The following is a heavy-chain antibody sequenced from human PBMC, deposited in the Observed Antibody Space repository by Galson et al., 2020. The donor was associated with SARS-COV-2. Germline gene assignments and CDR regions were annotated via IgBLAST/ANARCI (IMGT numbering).Heavy chain of an antibody. Sequence: SETLSLTCTVSGGSISSGSYYWSWIRQPAGKGLEWIGRIHTTGSTNYNPSLKSRVTISVDTSRNQFSRSLSSVTAADTAVYYCTRSHDSRGIAFDIWGQGTMV. CDR3: TRSHDSRGIAFDI. J-gene: IGHJ3*02. D-gene: IGHD3-22*01. CDR1: GGSISSGSYY. V-gene: IGHV4-61*02. CDR2: IHTTGST.